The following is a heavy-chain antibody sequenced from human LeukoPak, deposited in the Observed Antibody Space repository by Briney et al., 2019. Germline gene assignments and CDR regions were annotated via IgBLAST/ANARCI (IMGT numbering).Heavy chain of an antibody. CDR1: GGSISSSSYY. V-gene: IGHV4-39*07. D-gene: IGHD6-19*01. CDR3: ARGQWRLDY. Sequence: SETLSLTCTVPGGSISSSSYYWGWIRQPPGKGLEWIGSIYYSGSTYYNPSLKSRVTISVDTSKNQFSLKLSSVTAADTAVYYCARGQWRLDYWGQGTLVTVSS. CDR2: IYYSGST. J-gene: IGHJ4*02.